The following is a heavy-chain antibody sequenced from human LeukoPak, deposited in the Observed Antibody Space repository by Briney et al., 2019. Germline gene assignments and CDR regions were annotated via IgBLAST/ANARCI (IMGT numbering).Heavy chain of an antibody. CDR1: GGSISSSSYY. D-gene: IGHD3-9*01. Sequence: PSETLSLTCTVPGGSISSSSYYWGWIRQPPGKGLEWIGSIYYSGSTYYNPSLKSRVTISVDTSKNQFSLKLSSVTAADTAVYYCARSPILTGYYSVPPYFDYWGQGTLVTVSS. V-gene: IGHV4-39*01. CDR3: ARSPILTGYYSVPPYFDY. J-gene: IGHJ4*02. CDR2: IYYSGST.